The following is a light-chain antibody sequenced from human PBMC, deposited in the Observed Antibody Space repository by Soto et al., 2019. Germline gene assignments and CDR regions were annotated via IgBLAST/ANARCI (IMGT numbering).Light chain of an antibody. V-gene: IGLV3-21*04. CDR3: QVWDSRSDHVV. J-gene: IGLJ2*01. Sequence: SYELTQPPSVSVAPGQTARITCGGNNIGTTSVHWYQQKPGQAPVLVIFYDTERPSGIPERFSGSNSGNTATLTISRVEAGDEADYHCQVWDSRSDHVVFGGGTQLTVL. CDR1: NIGTTS. CDR2: YDT.